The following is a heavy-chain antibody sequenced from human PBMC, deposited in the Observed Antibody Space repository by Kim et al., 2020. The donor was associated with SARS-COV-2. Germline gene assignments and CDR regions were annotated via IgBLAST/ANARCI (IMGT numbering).Heavy chain of an antibody. CDR3: ARAARPDAFDI. V-gene: IGHV3-7*05. CDR1: GFSVSGDW. Sequence: GGPLRLSCAASGFSVSGDWMSWVRQAPGKGLEWVASIEDEKEGSKEYYVDSVKGRFTISRDNAKNSVSLQMNSLRVEDTALYYCARAARPDAFDIWGQGTMVTVSS. J-gene: IGHJ3*02. CDR2: IEDEKEGSKE.